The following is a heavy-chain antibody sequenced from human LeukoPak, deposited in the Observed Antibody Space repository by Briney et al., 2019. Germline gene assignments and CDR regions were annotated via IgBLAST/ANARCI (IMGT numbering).Heavy chain of an antibody. CDR2: IYTSGST. J-gene: IGHJ3*02. V-gene: IGHV4-61*02. D-gene: IGHD6-19*01. CDR1: GGSISSGSYY. Sequence: SETLSLTWTVSGGSISSGSYYWSWIRQPAGKGLEWIGRIYTSGSTNYNPSLKSRVTISVDTSKNQFSLKLSTVTAADTAVYYCARARGAVAGPLDAFDIWGQGTMVTVSS. CDR3: ARARGAVAGPLDAFDI.